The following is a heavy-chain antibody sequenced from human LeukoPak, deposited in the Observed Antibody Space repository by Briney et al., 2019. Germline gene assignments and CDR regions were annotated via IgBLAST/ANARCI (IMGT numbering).Heavy chain of an antibody. Sequence: GGSLRLSCAASGFTFSSYAMHWVRQAPGKGLEWVAVISYDGSNKYYADSVKGRFTISRDNSKNTLYLQMNSLRAEDTAVYYCARDNHYGSGKGYFDYWGQRTLVTVSS. V-gene: IGHV3-30-3*01. D-gene: IGHD3-10*01. J-gene: IGHJ4*02. CDR1: GFTFSSYA. CDR2: ISYDGSNK. CDR3: ARDNHYGSGKGYFDY.